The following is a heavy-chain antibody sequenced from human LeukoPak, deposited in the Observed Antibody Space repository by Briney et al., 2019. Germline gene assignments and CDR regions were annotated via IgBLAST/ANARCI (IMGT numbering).Heavy chain of an antibody. CDR2: IYSGGST. V-gene: IGHV3-53*01. J-gene: IGHJ3*02. CDR1: GFTVSSNY. Sequence: GSLRLSCAASGFTVSSNYMSWVRQAPGKGLEWVSVIYSGGSTYYADSVKGRFTISRDNSKNTLYLQMNSLRVEDTAVYYCARDRGGGGTFDAFDIWGQGTMVTVSS. D-gene: IGHD1-26*01. CDR3: ARDRGGGGTFDAFDI.